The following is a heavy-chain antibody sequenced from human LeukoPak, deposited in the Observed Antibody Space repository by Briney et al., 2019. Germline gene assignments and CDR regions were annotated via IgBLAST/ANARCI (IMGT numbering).Heavy chain of an antibody. Sequence: GGSLRLSCAASGFTFSTYGMHWVRQAPGKGLEWVAFIRYDGSTKYYADSVKGRFTISRDNSKNTLYLQMNSLSAEDTALYFCAKGYYTGTSCYTGLDYWGQGTLVTVSS. V-gene: IGHV3-30*02. J-gene: IGHJ4*02. CDR2: IRYDGSTK. CDR3: AKGYYTGTSCYTGLDY. CDR1: GFTFSTYG. D-gene: IGHD2-2*02.